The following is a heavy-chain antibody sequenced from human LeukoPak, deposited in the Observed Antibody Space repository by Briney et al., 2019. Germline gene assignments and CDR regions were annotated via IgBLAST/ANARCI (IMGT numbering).Heavy chain of an antibody. D-gene: IGHD2-15*01. J-gene: IGHJ4*02. CDR2: INPSGGST. V-gene: IGHV1-46*01. CDR3: ATRYCSGGSCYDFIY. Sequence: ASVKVSCKASGGTFSSYAISWVRQAPGQGLEWMGVINPSGGSTTYAQKFQGRVTMTRDTSTSTVYMELSSLRSEDTAVYYCATRYCSGGSCYDFIYWGQGTLVTVSS. CDR1: GGTFSSYA.